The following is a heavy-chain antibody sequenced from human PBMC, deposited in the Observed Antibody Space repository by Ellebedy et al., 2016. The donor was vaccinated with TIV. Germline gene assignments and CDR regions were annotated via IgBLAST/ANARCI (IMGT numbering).Heavy chain of an antibody. CDR2: ISANGGTT. J-gene: IGHJ4*02. CDR1: GFTFSTYP. D-gene: IGHD3/OR15-3a*01. CDR3: ARRSTDFAFDS. V-gene: IGHV3-23*01. Sequence: GESLKISCAASGFTFSTYPMNWLRQAPGKGLEWFSIISANGGTTYYADSVKGRFTISRDNPKNTLFLQMSSLRAEDTAVYFCARRSTDFAFDSWGQGTLVTVSS.